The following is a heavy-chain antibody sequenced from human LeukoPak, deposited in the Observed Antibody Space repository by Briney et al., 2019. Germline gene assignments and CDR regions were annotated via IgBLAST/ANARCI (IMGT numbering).Heavy chain of an antibody. D-gene: IGHD3-22*01. CDR1: GGSFSGYY. CDR2: INHSGST. V-gene: IGHV4-34*01. Sequence: SETLSLTCAVYGGSFSGYYWSWIRQPPGKGLEWIGEINHSGSTNYNPSLKSRVTISVDTSKNQFSLKLSSVTAADTAVYYCARHVIYYYDTSGYYDYWGQGTLVTVSS. J-gene: IGHJ4*02. CDR3: ARHVIYYYDTSGYYDY.